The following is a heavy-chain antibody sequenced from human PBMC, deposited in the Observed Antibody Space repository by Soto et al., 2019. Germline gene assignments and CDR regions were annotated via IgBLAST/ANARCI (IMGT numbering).Heavy chain of an antibody. CDR3: AKEYNWNDGVDY. CDR2: ISYDGSNK. J-gene: IGHJ4*02. Sequence: GGSLRLSCAASGFTFSSYGMHWVRQAPGKGLEWVAVISYDGSNKYYADSVKGRFTISRDNSKNTLYLQMNSLRAEDTAVYYCAKEYNWNDGVDYWGQGTLVTVSS. CDR1: GFTFSSYG. V-gene: IGHV3-30*18. D-gene: IGHD1-20*01.